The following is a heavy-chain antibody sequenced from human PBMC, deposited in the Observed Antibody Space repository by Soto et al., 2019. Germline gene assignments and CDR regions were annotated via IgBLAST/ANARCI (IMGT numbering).Heavy chain of an antibody. J-gene: IGHJ6*03. CDR2: ISWNSGSI. CDR3: AKGSYGHRRSIFYYYYYMDV. V-gene: IGHV3-9*01. D-gene: IGHD5-18*01. Sequence: GGSLRLSCAASGFTFDDYAMHWVRQAPGKGLEWVSGISWNSGSIGYADSVKGRFTISRDNAKNSLYLQMNSLRAEDTALYYCAKGSYGHRRSIFYYYYYMDVWGKGTTVTVSS. CDR1: GFTFDDYA.